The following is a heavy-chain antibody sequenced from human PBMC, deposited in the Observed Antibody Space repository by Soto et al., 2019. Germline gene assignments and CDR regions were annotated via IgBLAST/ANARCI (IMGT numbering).Heavy chain of an antibody. D-gene: IGHD2-15*01. J-gene: IGHJ6*02. Sequence: SCAASGFTFSSYAMHWVRQAPGKGLEWVAVISYDGNNKYYADSVKGRFTISRDNSKNTLYLQMNSLRAEDTAVYYCAKDEVLVVAVARDYYGMDVWGQGTTVTVSS. V-gene: IGHV3-30*04. CDR3: AKDEVLVVAVARDYYGMDV. CDR2: ISYDGNNK. CDR1: GFTFSSYA.